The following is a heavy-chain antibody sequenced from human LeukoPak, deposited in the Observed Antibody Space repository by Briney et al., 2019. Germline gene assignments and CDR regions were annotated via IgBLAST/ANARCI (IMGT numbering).Heavy chain of an antibody. J-gene: IGHJ4*02. V-gene: IGHV1-18*01. CDR2: ISTYNGNT. Sequence: GASVKVSCKASGYTFTNFDINWVRQAPGQGLEWVGWISTYNGNTFYAQKFEGRVSMTTDTSTNTVYMDLRSLRSDDTAVYYCARDLEHCRNIICSNSAYWGQGTLVTVSS. CDR1: GYTFTNFD. D-gene: IGHD2-2*01. CDR3: ARDLEHCRNIICSNSAY.